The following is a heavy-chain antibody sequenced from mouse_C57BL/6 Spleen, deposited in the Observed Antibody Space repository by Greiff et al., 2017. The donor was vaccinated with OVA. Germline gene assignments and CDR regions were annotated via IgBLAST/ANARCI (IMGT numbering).Heavy chain of an antibody. CDR1: GYTFTSYW. Sequence: QVQLQQSGAELVMPGASVKLSCKASGYTFTSYWMHWVKQRPGQGLEWIGEIDPSDSYTTYNQKFKGKSTLTVDKSSSTAYMQLSSLTSEDSAVYYCARREPYEDGCAYWGQGTLVTVSA. J-gene: IGHJ3*01. CDR3: ARREPYEDGCAY. V-gene: IGHV1-69*01. CDR2: IDPSDSYT. D-gene: IGHD2-3*01.